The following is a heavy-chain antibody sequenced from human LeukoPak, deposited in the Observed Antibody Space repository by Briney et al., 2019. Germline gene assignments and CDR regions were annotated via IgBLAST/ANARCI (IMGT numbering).Heavy chain of an antibody. J-gene: IGHJ4*02. D-gene: IGHD4-17*01. CDR1: GYTFTSYA. CDR2: INTNTGNP. CDR3: ARDGTPVLYGDYPFDY. V-gene: IGHV7-4-1*02. Sequence: ASVKVSCKASGYTFTSYAMNWVRQAPGQGLEWMGWINTNTGNPTYAQGFTGRFVFSLDTSVSTAYLQISSLKAEDTAVYYCARDGTPVLYGDYPFDYWGQGTLVTVSS.